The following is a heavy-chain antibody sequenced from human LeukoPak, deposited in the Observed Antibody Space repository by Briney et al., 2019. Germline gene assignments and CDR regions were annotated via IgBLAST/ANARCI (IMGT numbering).Heavy chain of an antibody. CDR3: ARHGIGRIIDY. CDR2: IYHSGST. CDR1: GYSLSSGYS. D-gene: IGHD1-14*01. V-gene: IGHV4-38-2*01. J-gene: IGHJ4*02. Sequence: SETLSLTCAVSGYSLSSGYSWGWIRQPPGNGLEWLGSIYHSGSTYYNPYLKSRDTISVDTSKNQFSLKVSSYTVADTAMYYCARHGIGRIIDYWTQRTLVTVSS.